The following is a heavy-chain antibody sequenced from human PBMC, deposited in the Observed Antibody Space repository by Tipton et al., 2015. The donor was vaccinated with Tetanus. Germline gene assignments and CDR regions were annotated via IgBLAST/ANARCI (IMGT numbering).Heavy chain of an antibody. J-gene: IGHJ4*02. CDR1: GASVSRSSHY. Sequence: TLSLTCTVSGASVSRSSHYWTWIRQPPGKELEWVGYVYYSGSTNYHPSLKGRLTISVDTSKNQFSLNLRSVITADTAVYYCARGAGDYWGQGTLVTVSS. CDR3: ARGAGDY. V-gene: IGHV4-61*01. CDR2: VYYSGST.